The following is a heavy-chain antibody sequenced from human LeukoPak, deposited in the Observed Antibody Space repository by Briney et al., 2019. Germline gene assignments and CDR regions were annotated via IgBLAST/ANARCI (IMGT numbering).Heavy chain of an antibody. J-gene: IGHJ4*02. D-gene: IGHD2-15*01. CDR3: AVYCSGGSCYSGTDSYFDY. CDR2: IIPIFGTA. V-gene: IGHV1-69*13. Sequence: SVKVSCKASGGTFSSYAISWVRQAPGQGLEWMGGIIPIFGTANYAQKFLGRVTITADESTSTAYMELSSLRSEDTAVYYCAVYCSGGSCYSGTDSYFDYWGQGTLVTVSS. CDR1: GGTFSSYA.